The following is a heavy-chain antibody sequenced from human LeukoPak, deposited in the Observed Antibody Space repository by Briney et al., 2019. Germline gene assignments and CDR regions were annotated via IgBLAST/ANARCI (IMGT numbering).Heavy chain of an antibody. Sequence: ASVKVSCKASGYTFTSYDINCVRQASGQWLECMGWMNPNSGNTGYAQKFQGRVTMTRNTSISTAYMELSSLRSEDAAVYYCARGRDTAMVQYYFDYWGQGTLVTVSS. V-gene: IGHV1-8*01. CDR2: MNPNSGNT. CDR1: GYTFTSYD. J-gene: IGHJ4*02. D-gene: IGHD5-18*01. CDR3: ARGRDTAMVQYYFDY.